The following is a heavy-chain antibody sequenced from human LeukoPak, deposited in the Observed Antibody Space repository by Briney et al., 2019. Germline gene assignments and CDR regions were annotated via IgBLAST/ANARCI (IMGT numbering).Heavy chain of an antibody. CDR1: GYTLTELS. D-gene: IGHD6-19*01. CDR2: FDPEDGET. V-gene: IGHV1-24*01. CDR3: ATLWYSSGWYTN. J-gene: IGHJ4*02. Sequence: ASVKVSCKVYGYTLTELSMHWVRQAPGKGLEWMGGFDPEDGETIYAQKFQGRVTMTEDTSTDTAYMELSSLRSEDTAVYYCATLWYSSGWYTNWGQGTLVTVSS.